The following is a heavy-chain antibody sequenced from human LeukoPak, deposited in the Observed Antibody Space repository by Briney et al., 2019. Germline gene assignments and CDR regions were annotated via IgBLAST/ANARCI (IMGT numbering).Heavy chain of an antibody. CDR3: AKTTYASNSSGWYNHFDY. CDR2: ISSSGYST. CDR1: GSTFSSYA. J-gene: IGHJ4*02. V-gene: IGHV3-23*01. D-gene: IGHD6-19*01. Sequence: GGSLRLSCAASGSTFSSYAMTWVRQAPGKGLEWVSTISSSGYSTYYADSVKGRFTISRDNSKNTLYLQLNSLRAEDTTVYYCAKTTYASNSSGWYNHFDYWGQGTLVTVSS.